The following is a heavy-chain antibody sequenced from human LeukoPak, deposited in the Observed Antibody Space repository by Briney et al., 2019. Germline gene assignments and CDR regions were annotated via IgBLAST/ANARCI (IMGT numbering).Heavy chain of an antibody. J-gene: IGHJ4*02. V-gene: IGHV3-23*01. CDR2: ISGSGGST. CDR3: AKGRWIQLWLPDY. Sequence: GGSLRLSCAASGFTFSSYAMSWVRQAPGKGLGWVSAISGSGGSTYYADSVKGRFTISRDNSKNTLYLQMNSLRAEDTAVYYCAKGRWIQLWLPDYWGQGTLVTVSS. D-gene: IGHD5-18*01. CDR1: GFTFSSYA.